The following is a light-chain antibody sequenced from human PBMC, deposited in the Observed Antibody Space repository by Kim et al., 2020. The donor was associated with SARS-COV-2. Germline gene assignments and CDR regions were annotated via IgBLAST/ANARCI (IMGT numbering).Light chain of an antibody. V-gene: IGKV3-20*01. CDR1: QIVSTHY. J-gene: IGKJ1*01. CDR3: QQYSGSAT. Sequence: LSPGERATLSWRASQIVSTHYLASYQHKPGHAPRLLIYAASRRATGIPDRFSGSGSGTDFTLTMSRLEPEDFALYYCQQYSGSATFGQGTKVDIK. CDR2: AAS.